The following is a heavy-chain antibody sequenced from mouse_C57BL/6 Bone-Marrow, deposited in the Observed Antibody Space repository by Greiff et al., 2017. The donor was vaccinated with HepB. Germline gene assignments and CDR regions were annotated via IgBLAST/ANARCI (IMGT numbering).Heavy chain of an antibody. V-gene: IGHV5-4*01. CDR3: ARERTRITNFDV. CDR2: ISDGGSYT. CDR1: GFTFSSYA. Sequence: EVQLQESGGGLVKPGGSLKLSCAASGFTFSSYAMSWVRQTPEKRLEWVATISDGGSYTYYPDNVKGRFTISRDNAKNNLYLQMSHLKSEDTAMYDCARERTRITNFDVWGTGTTVTVSS. J-gene: IGHJ1*03. D-gene: IGHD2-4*01.